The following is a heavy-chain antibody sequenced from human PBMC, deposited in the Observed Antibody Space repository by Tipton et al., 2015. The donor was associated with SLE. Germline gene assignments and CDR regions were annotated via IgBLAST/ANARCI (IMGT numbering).Heavy chain of an antibody. CDR2: ISYSETT. V-gene: IGHV4-59*01. J-gene: IGHJ4*02. D-gene: IGHD2-15*01. Sequence: TLSLTCTVSGGSISSYYWRWIRQPPGKGLEWIGYISYSETTNYNPSLKSRVTISVDTSKNQFSLKLRSVTAADTAVYYCAGAWQGYCSGGTCYVLDYWGQGTLVTVSS. CDR3: AGAWQGYCSGGTCYVLDY. CDR1: GGSISSYY.